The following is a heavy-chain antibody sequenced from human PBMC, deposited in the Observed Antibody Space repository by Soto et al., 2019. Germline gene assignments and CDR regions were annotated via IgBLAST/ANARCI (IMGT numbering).Heavy chain of an antibody. J-gene: IGHJ4*02. CDR2: IYYIGTT. Sequence: SETLSLTCTVSGGSIDHFYWSWIRQPPGKGLERIGYIYYIGTTKYNPSLTSRLTISVDSSKNQFSLRLTSLTAADTAVYYCARGLGNGVSDYWGQGTLVTVSS. CDR1: GGSIDHFY. CDR3: ARGLGNGVSDY. V-gene: IGHV4-59*01. D-gene: IGHD2-8*01.